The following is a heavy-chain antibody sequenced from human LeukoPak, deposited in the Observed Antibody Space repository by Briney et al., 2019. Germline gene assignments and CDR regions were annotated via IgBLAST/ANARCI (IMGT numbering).Heavy chain of an antibody. Sequence: GGSLRLSCAASGFTFSSYAMHWVRQAPGKGLEWVAVISYDGSNKYYADSVQGRFTISRDNAKNSLYLQMNSLRVEDTAVYYCARLVIKTGTTIDPWGQGTLVTVSS. CDR3: ARLVIKTGTTIDP. CDR2: ISYDGSNK. CDR1: GFTFSSYA. D-gene: IGHD1-7*01. V-gene: IGHV3-30*07. J-gene: IGHJ5*02.